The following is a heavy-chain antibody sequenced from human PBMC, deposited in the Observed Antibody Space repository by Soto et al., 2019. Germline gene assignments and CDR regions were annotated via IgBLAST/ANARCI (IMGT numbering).Heavy chain of an antibody. CDR1: GFTFSSYS. V-gene: IGHV3-21*01. J-gene: IGHJ4*02. CDR2: ISSSSSYI. Sequence: EVQLVESGGGLVKPGGSLRLSCAASGFTFSSYSMNWVRQAPGKGLEWVSSISSSSSYIYYADSVKGRFTISRDNAKNSLYLQMNSLRAEDTAVYYCARVGLAVGGTTPDYWGQGTLVTVSS. CDR3: ARVGLAVGGTTPDY. D-gene: IGHD6-19*01.